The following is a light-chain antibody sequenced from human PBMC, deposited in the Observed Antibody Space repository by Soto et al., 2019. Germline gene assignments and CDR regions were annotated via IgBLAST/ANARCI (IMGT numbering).Light chain of an antibody. V-gene: IGLV2-8*01. CDR3: SSYAGINNGV. CDR1: SSDVGGYNY. J-gene: IGLJ3*02. CDR2: EVS. Sequence: QSALAQPPSASGSPGQSVTISCTGTSSDVGGYNYVSWYQQHPGKAPKLMIYEVSKRPSGVPDRFSGSKSGNTASLTGSGLQADDEADYYCSSYAGINNGVFGGGTKLTVL.